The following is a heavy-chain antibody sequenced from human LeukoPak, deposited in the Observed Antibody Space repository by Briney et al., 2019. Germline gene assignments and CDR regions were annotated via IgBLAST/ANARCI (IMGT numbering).Heavy chain of an antibody. V-gene: IGHV1-69*06. Sequence: SVKVSCKASGGTFSSYAISWVRQAPGQGLEWMGGIIPIFGTANYAQKFQGRVTITADKSTSTAYMELRSLRSDDTAVYYCARPGNYGETLDAFDIWGQGTMVTVSS. J-gene: IGHJ3*02. CDR2: IIPIFGTA. CDR3: ARPGNYGETLDAFDI. CDR1: GGTFSSYA. D-gene: IGHD4-17*01.